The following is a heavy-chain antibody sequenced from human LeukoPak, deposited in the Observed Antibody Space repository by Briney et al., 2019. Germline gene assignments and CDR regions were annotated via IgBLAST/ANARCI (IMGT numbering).Heavy chain of an antibody. J-gene: IGHJ4*02. D-gene: IGHD6-13*01. V-gene: IGHV3-23*01. CDR3: AKETSGYCSSWSDY. CDR2: ITASGYST. CDR1: GFTFSSYA. Sequence: GGSLRLSCAASGFTFSSYAMSWVRQAPGKGLEWVSAITASGYSTYYADSVKGRFTISRDNSKNTLYVQMNSLRAEDTAVYYCAKETSGYCSSWSDYWGQGTLVTVSS.